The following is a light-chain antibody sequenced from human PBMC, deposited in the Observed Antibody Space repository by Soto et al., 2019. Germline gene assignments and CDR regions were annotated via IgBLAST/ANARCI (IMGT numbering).Light chain of an antibody. J-gene: IGKJ5*01. CDR3: QQYNSYSIT. CDR1: QSISSW. Sequence: DIQMTQSPSTLSASAGDRATITCRASQSISSWLSWYQQKPGKAPKLLIYKASSLESGVPSRFSGSGSGTEFTLTISSLQHDVFVTYYCQQYNSYSITFGQGTRLEIK. V-gene: IGKV1-5*03. CDR2: KAS.